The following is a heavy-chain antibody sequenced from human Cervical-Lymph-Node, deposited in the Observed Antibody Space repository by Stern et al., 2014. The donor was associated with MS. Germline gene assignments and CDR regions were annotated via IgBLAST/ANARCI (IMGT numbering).Heavy chain of an antibody. CDR1: GYSFTANW. CDR3: ARDYGDYAFDY. CDR2: IYPGDYDT. Sequence: EVQLVESGAEVKKPGESLKISCKGSGYSFTANWIAWVRQVPGKGLEWMGIIYPGDYDTRYSTSFQGQVTISADKSISTAYLQWSSLKASDTAMYYCARDYGDYAFDYWGQGTLVTVSS. D-gene: IGHD4-17*01. V-gene: IGHV5-51*01. J-gene: IGHJ4*02.